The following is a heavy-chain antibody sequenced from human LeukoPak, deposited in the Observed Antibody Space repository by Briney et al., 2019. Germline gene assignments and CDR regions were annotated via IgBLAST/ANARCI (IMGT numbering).Heavy chain of an antibody. V-gene: IGHV3-74*01. Sequence: PGGSLRLSCEASAFAFSSYYMHWVRQAPGEGLVWVSYVNPDGSNTNYADSVKGRFTISRDNAKNMLYLQMNSLRAEDTAMYYCARDDSGPQAFDLWGQGTMVTVSS. D-gene: IGHD6-25*01. CDR3: ARDDSGPQAFDL. CDR1: AFAFSSYY. J-gene: IGHJ3*01. CDR2: VNPDGSNT.